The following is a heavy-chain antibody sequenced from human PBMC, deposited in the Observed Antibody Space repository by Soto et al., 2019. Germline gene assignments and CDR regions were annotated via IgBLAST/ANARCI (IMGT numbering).Heavy chain of an antibody. CDR2: IYYSGST. Sequence: QVQLQESGPGLVKPSQTLSLTCTVSGGSISSGGYYWSWIRQHPGKGLEWIGYIYYSGSTYNNPSLKSRVTISVDTSKNQFSLKLSSVTAAATAVYYCARGTDSSGYYYSSPPFDYWGQGTLVTVSS. J-gene: IGHJ4*02. V-gene: IGHV4-31*03. CDR1: GGSISSGGYY. D-gene: IGHD3-22*01. CDR3: ARGTDSSGYYYSSPPFDY.